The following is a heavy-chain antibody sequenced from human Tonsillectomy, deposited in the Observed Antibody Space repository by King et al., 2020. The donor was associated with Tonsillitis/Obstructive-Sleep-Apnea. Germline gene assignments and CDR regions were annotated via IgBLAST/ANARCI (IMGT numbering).Heavy chain of an antibody. CDR3: AGHGELYCNTHNCSYLSD. V-gene: IGHV3-30*04. CDR2: ISHDATNK. J-gene: IGHJ4*02. Sequence: VQLVESGGGVVQPGKSLRLSCAASGFIFSSYAMHWVRQAPGKGLEWVAVISHDATNKYYTDSVKGRFTISRDNSKNTLYLQMTSLTPEDTAVYYCAGHGELYCNTHNCSYLSDWGQGTLVLVSS. CDR1: GFIFSSYA. D-gene: IGHD2/OR15-2a*01.